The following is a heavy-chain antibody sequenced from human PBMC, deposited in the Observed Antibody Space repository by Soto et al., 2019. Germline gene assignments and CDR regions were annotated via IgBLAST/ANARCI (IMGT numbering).Heavy chain of an antibody. D-gene: IGHD6-13*01. CDR3: ARTMGGIAAAGNDY. V-gene: IGHV1-8*01. CDR1: GYTFSTYD. CDR2: MNPNSGNT. Sequence: QVQLVQSGAEVKKPGASVKVSCKASGYTFSTYDIDWVRLATGQGLEWMGSMNPNSGNTEYAQKLQGRVTMTRDTSISTAYMELSSLRSEDTAIYYCARTMGGIAAAGNDYWGQGTLVTVSS. J-gene: IGHJ4*02.